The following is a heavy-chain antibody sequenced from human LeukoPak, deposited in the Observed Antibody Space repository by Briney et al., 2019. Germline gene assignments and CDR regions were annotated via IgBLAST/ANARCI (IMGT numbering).Heavy chain of an antibody. V-gene: IGHV4-4*07. Sequence: SETLSLTCTVSGGSISSYYWSWIRQPAGKGLEWIGRIYTSGSTNYNPSLKSRVTMSVDTSKNQFSLKLSSVTAADTAVCYCAREGGCRGGSCYRTDAFDIWGQGTMVTVSS. CDR3: AREGGCRGGSCYRTDAFDI. CDR1: GGSISSYY. CDR2: IYTSGST. J-gene: IGHJ3*02. D-gene: IGHD2-15*01.